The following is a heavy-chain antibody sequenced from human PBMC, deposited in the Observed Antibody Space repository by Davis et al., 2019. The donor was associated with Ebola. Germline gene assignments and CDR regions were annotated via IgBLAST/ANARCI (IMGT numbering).Heavy chain of an antibody. CDR1: GFTFSSYG. J-gene: IGHJ6*03. CDR2: ISYDGSNK. V-gene: IGHV3-30*18. CDR3: AKRGYCSSTSCYPGSSVYMDV. Sequence: PGGSLRLSCAASGFTFSSYGIHWVRQAPGKGLEWAAVISYDGSNKYYADSVKGRFTISRDNSKNTLYLQMNSLRAEDTAVYYCAKRGYCSSTSCYPGSSVYMDVWGKGTTVTVSS. D-gene: IGHD2-2*01.